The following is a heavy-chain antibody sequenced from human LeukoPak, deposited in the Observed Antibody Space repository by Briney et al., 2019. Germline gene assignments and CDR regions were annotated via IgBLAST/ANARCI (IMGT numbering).Heavy chain of an antibody. D-gene: IGHD5-12*01. J-gene: IGHJ4*02. Sequence: SETLSLTCTVSGGSISSSSYYWGWIRQPPGKGLEWIGSIYYSGSTYYNPSLKSRVTISVDTSKNQFSLKLSSVTAADTAVYYCARQAIVATIDYWGQGTLVTASS. CDR2: IYYSGST. CDR3: ARQAIVATIDY. V-gene: IGHV4-39*01. CDR1: GGSISSSSYY.